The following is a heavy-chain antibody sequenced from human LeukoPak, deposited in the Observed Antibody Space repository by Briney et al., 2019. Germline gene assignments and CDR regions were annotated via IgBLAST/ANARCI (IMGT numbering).Heavy chain of an antibody. CDR2: ISSSSSYI. Sequence: GGSLRLSCAASGFTFSSYSMNWVRQAPGKGLEWVSSISSSSSYIYYADSVKGRFTISRDNAKNSLYLQMNSLRAEDTAVYYCARELGYDFWSGYSIDYWGQGTLVTVSS. D-gene: IGHD3-3*01. J-gene: IGHJ4*02. CDR3: ARELGYDFWSGYSIDY. CDR1: GFTFSSYS. V-gene: IGHV3-21*01.